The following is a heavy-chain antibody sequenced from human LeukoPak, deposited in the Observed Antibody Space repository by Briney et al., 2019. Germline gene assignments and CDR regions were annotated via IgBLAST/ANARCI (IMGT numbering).Heavy chain of an antibody. D-gene: IGHD6-13*01. CDR1: GGSISSGSYY. CDR3: ARVRAAAVPYYFDY. Sequence: SETLSLTCTVSGGSISSGSYYWSWIRQPAGKGLEWIGRIYTSGSTNYNPSLKSRVTISVDTSKNQFSLKLSSVTAADTAVYYCARVRAAAVPYYFDYWGRGTLVTVSS. CDR2: IYTSGST. J-gene: IGHJ4*02. V-gene: IGHV4-61*02.